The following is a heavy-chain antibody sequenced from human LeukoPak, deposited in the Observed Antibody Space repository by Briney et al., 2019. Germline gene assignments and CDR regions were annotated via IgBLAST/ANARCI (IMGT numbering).Heavy chain of an antibody. CDR1: GYSFTSYW. CDR3: ARGSGYESYYYYMDV. J-gene: IGHJ6*03. Sequence: GESLKISCKGSGYSFTSYWIGWVRQMPGKGLEWMGIIYPGDSDTRYSPSFQGQVTISADKSISTAYLQWSSLKASDTAMYYCARGSGYESYYYYMDVWGKGTTVTVSS. CDR2: IYPGDSDT. V-gene: IGHV5-51*01. D-gene: IGHD5-12*01.